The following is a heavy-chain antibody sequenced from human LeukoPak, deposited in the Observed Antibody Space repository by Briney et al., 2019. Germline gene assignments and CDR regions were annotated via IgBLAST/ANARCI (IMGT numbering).Heavy chain of an antibody. D-gene: IGHD1-26*01. CDR3: ARALPPELLLDY. Sequence: GGSLRLSCAASGCTLSTYDMHWVRQPPGKGLEWVSGIDIPGNTYYPDSVKGRFTMSRESAKNSLYLQMNSLRAGDTAVYYCARALPPELLLDYWGQGTLVTVSS. CDR2: IDIPGNT. J-gene: IGHJ4*02. CDR1: GCTLSTYD. V-gene: IGHV3-13*01.